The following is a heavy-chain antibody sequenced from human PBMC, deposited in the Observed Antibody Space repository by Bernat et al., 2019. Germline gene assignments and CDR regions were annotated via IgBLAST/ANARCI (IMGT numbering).Heavy chain of an antibody. Sequence: QVQLVQSGAEVKKPGSSVKVSCKASGGTFSSYAISWVRQAPGQGLEWMGGIIPIFGTANYAQKFQGKVTITADESTSTAYMELSSLRSGDTAVYYCARFGQQLVRSAFDIWGQGTMVTVSS. D-gene: IGHD6-13*01. CDR2: IIPIFGTA. V-gene: IGHV1-69*01. CDR3: ARFGQQLVRSAFDI. J-gene: IGHJ3*02. CDR1: GGTFSSYA.